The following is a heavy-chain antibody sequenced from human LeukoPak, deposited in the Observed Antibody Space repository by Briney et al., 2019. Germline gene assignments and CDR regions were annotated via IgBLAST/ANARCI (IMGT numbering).Heavy chain of an antibody. CDR1: GYSFTSYW. Sequence: GESLKISCKGFGYSFTSYWINWVRQMPGKGLEWMGRIDPSDSCTNYSPAFQGHVTISVDKSISTAYLQWSSLKASDTAMYYCARRQQLDWFDPWGQGTLVTVSS. J-gene: IGHJ5*02. CDR3: ARRQQLDWFDP. D-gene: IGHD6-13*01. V-gene: IGHV5-10-1*01. CDR2: IDPSDSCT.